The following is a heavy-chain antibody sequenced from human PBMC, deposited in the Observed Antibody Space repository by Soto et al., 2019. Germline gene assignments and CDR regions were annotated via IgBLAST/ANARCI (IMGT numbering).Heavy chain of an antibody. Sequence: NPSETLSLTCTVSGGSISSSSYYWGWIRQPPGKGLEWIGSIYYSGSTYYNPSLKSRVTISVDTSKNQFSLKLSSVTAADTAVYYCAWFGGVPHDAFDIWGQGTMVTVSS. J-gene: IGHJ3*02. CDR2: IYYSGST. D-gene: IGHD3-16*01. V-gene: IGHV4-39*01. CDR1: GGSISSSSYY. CDR3: AWFGGVPHDAFDI.